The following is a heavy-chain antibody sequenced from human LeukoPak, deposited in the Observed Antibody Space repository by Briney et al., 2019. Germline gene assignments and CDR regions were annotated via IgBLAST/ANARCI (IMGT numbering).Heavy chain of an antibody. J-gene: IGHJ4*02. V-gene: IGHV3-23*01. CDR1: GGSFSGYY. D-gene: IGHD6-13*01. Sequence: ETLSLTCAVYGGSFSGYYWSWIRQPPGKGLEWVSAISGSGGSTYYADSVKGRFTISRDNSKNTLYLQMNSLRAEDTAVYYCARTGPGIAAVADYWGQGTLVTVSS. CDR2: ISGSGGST. CDR3: ARTGPGIAAVADY.